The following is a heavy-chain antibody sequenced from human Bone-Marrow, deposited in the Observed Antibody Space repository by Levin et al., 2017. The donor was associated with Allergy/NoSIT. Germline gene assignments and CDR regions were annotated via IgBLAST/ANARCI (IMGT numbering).Heavy chain of an antibody. D-gene: IGHD2-2*01. J-gene: IGHJ3*02. V-gene: IGHV7-4-1*01. CDR2: INTNTGNP. Sequence: ASVKVSCKASGYTFTSYAMNWVRQAPGQGLEWMGWINTNTGNPTYAQGFTGRFVFSLDTSVSTAYLQICSLKAEDTAVYYCAREFRKRSPGLVSVVPAAFAFDIWGQGTMVTVSS. CDR1: GYTFTSYA. CDR3: AREFRKRSPGLVSVVPAAFAFDI.